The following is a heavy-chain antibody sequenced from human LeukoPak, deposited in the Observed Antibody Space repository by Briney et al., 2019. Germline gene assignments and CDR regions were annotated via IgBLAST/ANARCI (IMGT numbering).Heavy chain of an antibody. CDR2: IYWDDDK. D-gene: IGHD6-19*01. CDR3: AHRLLYSSGWNFDY. V-gene: IGHV2-5*02. J-gene: IGHJ4*02. Sequence: SGPTLVNPTQTLTLTCTFSGFSLSTSGVGVGWILNPPEKALEWLPRIYWDDDKRYSPSLKSRLTITKDTSKNQVVLIMTNMDPVDTATYYCAHRLLYSSGWNFDYWGQGTLVTVSS. CDR1: GFSLSTSGVG.